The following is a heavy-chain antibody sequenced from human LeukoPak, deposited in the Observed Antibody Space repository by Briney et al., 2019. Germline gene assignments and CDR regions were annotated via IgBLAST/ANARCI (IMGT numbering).Heavy chain of an antibody. D-gene: IGHD6-13*01. CDR2: IYYSGST. CDR1: GGSISSSSYY. V-gene: IGHV4-39*06. Sequence: SETLSLTCTASGGSISSSSYYWGWIRQPPGKGLEWIGSIYYSGSTYYNPSLKSRVTISVDTSKNQSALKLSSVTAADTAVYYCARDSIAAAGLFDYWGQGTLVTVSS. CDR3: ARDSIAAAGLFDY. J-gene: IGHJ4*02.